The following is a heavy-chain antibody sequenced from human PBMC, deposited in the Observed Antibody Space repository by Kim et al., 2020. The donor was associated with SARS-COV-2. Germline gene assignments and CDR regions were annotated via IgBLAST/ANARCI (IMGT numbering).Heavy chain of an antibody. J-gene: IGHJ6*02. D-gene: IGHD2-8*01. CDR1: GGYINNYY. CDR2: IQYTGNT. CDR3: ARGAGWWDV. V-gene: IGHV4-59*13. Sequence: SETLSLTCTVSGGYINNYYWSWIRQPPGKGLEWVGFIQYTGNTRYNPSLKSRVTISLDTSENHFSVSLTSVTAADTAVYYCARGAGWWDVWGHGTTVTVSS.